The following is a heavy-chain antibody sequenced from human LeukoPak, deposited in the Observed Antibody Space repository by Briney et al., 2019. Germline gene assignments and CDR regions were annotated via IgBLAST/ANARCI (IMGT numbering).Heavy chain of an antibody. D-gene: IGHD4-11*01. V-gene: IGHV3-48*01. CDR2: ISSSRNTI. Sequence: GGSLRLSCAASGFTFSDYSMNWVREAPGRGLQWVSFISSSRNTIYYADSVKGRFTISRDNAENSLYLQMNSLRAEDTAVYYCARAYSTYHMDVWGKGTTVTVSS. J-gene: IGHJ6*03. CDR3: ARAYSTYHMDV. CDR1: GFTFSDYS.